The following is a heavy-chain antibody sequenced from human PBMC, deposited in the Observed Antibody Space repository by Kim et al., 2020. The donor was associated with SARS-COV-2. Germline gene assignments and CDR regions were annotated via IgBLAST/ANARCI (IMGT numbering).Heavy chain of an antibody. J-gene: IGHJ6*02. Sequence: SETLSLTCTVSGGSISSGDYYWSWIRQPPGKGLEWIGYIYYSGSTYYNPSLKSRVTISVDTSKNQFSLKLSSVTAADTAVYYCARDRWGSGYYRGSGNYYYYYGMDVWGQGTTVTVSS. CDR1: GGSISSGDYY. D-gene: IGHD3-3*01. CDR2: IYYSGST. V-gene: IGHV4-30-4*01. CDR3: ARDRWGSGYYRGSGNYYYYYGMDV.